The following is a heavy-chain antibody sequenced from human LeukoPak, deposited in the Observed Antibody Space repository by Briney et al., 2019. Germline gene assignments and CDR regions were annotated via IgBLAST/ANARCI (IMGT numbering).Heavy chain of an antibody. J-gene: IGHJ5*02. CDR3: ARDQGTIFGVVSHTAGVWFDP. V-gene: IGHV1-69*06. Sequence: ASVKVSCKASGGTFTSYAISWVRQAPGQGLEWRGGIIPIFGTANYAQKFQGRVTITADKSTITAYMELSSLRSEDTAVYYCARDQGTIFGVVSHTAGVWFDPWGQGTLVTVSS. D-gene: IGHD3-3*01. CDR1: GGTFTSYA. CDR2: IIPIFGTA.